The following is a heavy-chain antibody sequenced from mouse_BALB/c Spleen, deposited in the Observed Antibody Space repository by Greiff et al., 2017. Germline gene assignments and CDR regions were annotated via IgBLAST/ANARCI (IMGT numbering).Heavy chain of an antibody. CDR1: GYAFSSSW. D-gene: IGHD2-10*02. J-gene: IGHJ4*01. CDR2: IYPGDGDT. V-gene: IGHV1-82*01. CDR3: ATYGNYGGRYAMDY. Sequence: VQLQQSGPELVKPGASVKISCKASGYAFSSSWMNWVKQRPGQGLEWIGRIYPGDGDTNYNGKFKGKATLTADKSSSTAYMQLSSLTFVDSAVYFCATYGNYGGRYAMDYWGQGTSVTVSS.